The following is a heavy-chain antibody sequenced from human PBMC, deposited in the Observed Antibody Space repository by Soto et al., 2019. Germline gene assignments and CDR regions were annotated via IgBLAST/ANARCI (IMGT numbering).Heavy chain of an antibody. CDR3: ARGDDSSGYLNWFDP. D-gene: IGHD3-22*01. J-gene: IGHJ5*02. V-gene: IGHV4-31*03. CDR1: GGSISSGGYY. Sequence: QVQLQESGPGLVKPSQTLSLTCTVSGGSISSGGYYWSWIRQHPGKGLEWIGYIYYSGSTYYNPSLKSRVTISVDTSKNQFSLKLSSVTAADTAVYYCARGDDSSGYLNWFDPWGQGTLVTVSS. CDR2: IYYSGST.